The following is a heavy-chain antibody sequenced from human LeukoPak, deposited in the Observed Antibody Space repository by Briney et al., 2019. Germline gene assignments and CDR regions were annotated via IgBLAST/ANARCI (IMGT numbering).Heavy chain of an antibody. CDR2: ISYDGSDT. CDR1: GFTFSNYA. V-gene: IGHV3-30*18. D-gene: IGHD6-19*01. CDR3: AKGPGGVAGSYYFDY. J-gene: IGHJ4*02. Sequence: PGRSLRLSCAASGFTFSNYAIHWVRQAPGKGLECVAVISYDGSDTYYADSVKGRFTISRDSSKNTLYLQMNSLRAEDTAVYYCAKGPGGVAGSYYFDYWGQGTLVTVSS.